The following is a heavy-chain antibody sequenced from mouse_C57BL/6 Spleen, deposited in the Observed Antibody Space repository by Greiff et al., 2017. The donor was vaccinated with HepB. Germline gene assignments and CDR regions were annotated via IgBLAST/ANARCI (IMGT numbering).Heavy chain of an antibody. CDR3: AREGGYSNSPAY. Sequence: QVQLQQSGAELARPGASVKLSCKASGYTFTSYGISWVKQRTGQGLEWIGEIYPRSGNTYYNEKFKGKATLTADKSSSTAYMELRSLTSEDSAVYFCAREGGYSNSPAYWGQGTLVTVSA. V-gene: IGHV1-81*01. J-gene: IGHJ3*01. D-gene: IGHD2-5*01. CDR2: IYPRSGNT. CDR1: GYTFTSYG.